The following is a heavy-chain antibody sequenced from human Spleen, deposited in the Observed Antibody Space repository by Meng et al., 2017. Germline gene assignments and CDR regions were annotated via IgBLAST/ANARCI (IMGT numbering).Heavy chain of an antibody. CDR2: ISGSGGST. V-gene: IGHV3-23*01. J-gene: IGHJ5*02. D-gene: IGHD6-13*01. CDR1: GFTFSSYA. CDR3: ASEFKGYSSSRQKEDWFDP. Sequence: GGSLRLSCAASGFTFSSYAMSWVRQAPGKGLEWVSAISGSGGSTYYADSVKGRFTISRDNSKNTLYLQMNSLRAEDTAVYYCASEFKGYSSSRQKEDWFDPWGQGTLVTVSS.